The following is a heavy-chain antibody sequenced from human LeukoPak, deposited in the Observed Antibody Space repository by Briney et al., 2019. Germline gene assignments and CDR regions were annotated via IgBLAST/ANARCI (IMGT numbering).Heavy chain of an antibody. CDR3: AGDMITFGGVIVTGDY. CDR1: GGSISSYY. D-gene: IGHD3-16*02. V-gene: IGHV4-4*07. CDR2: IYTSGST. Sequence: SETLSLTCTVSGGSISSYYWSWIRQPAGKGLEWIGRIYTSGSTNYNPSLKSRATMSVDTSKNQFSLKLSSVTAADTAVYYCAGDMITFGGVIVTGDYWGQGTLVTVSS. J-gene: IGHJ4*02.